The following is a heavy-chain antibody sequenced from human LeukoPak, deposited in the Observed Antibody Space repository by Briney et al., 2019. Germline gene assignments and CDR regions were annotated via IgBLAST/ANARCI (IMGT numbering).Heavy chain of an antibody. V-gene: IGHV3-53*01. CDR3: ARGDGYNFWDY. Sequence: GGSLRLSCAASGFTVSSNYMSWVRQAPGKGLEWGSVFYSGGSTYYADSVKGRFTISRDNSKNTVHLQMNSLRAEDTAVYYCARGDGYNFWDYWGQGTLVTVSS. CDR1: GFTVSSNY. J-gene: IGHJ4*02. CDR2: FYSGGST. D-gene: IGHD5-24*01.